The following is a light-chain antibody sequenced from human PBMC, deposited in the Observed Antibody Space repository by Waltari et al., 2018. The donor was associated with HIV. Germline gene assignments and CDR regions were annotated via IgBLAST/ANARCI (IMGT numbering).Light chain of an antibody. V-gene: IGKV4-1*01. CDR3: QQYYDTPYT. CDR1: QSILSTAGNRHY. CDR2: WAS. Sequence: DIVVTQSPDSLAVSLGERATINCKSSQSILSTAGNRHYLAWYQQRPVQAPNLLIYWASTRESGVPDRFSDSGSGTDFTLTINSLQAEDVAVYYCQQYYDTPYTFGQGTKLDI. J-gene: IGKJ2*01.